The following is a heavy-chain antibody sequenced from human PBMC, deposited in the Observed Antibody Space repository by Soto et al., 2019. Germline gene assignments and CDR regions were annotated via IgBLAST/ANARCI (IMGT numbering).Heavy chain of an antibody. CDR3: ARGSCSSTSYCYSDY. Sequence: QVQLVQSGAEVKKPGSSVKVSCKASGGTFSSYTISWVRQAPGQGLEWMGRIIPILGIANYAQKFQGRVTITADKSTSTAYMELRSLRSEDTAVYYCARGSCSSTSYCYSDYWGQGTLVTVSS. CDR2: IIPILGIA. J-gene: IGHJ4*02. D-gene: IGHD2-2*01. V-gene: IGHV1-69*02. CDR1: GGTFSSYT.